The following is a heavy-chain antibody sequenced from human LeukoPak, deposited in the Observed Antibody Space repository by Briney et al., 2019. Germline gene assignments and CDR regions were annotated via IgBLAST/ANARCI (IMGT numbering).Heavy chain of an antibody. J-gene: IGHJ4*02. CDR2: IKNRDNNYIT. Sequence: GGSLRLSCAASGFTFSDHYMDWVRQAPGKGLEWVGRIKNRDNNYITEYAASVRDRFTISRDDSKNSLYLQMSSLKTDDTAVYYCARGLGSLVSGYWGQGTLVTVSS. D-gene: IGHD3-16*01. CDR3: ARGLGSLVSGY. V-gene: IGHV3-72*01. CDR1: GFTFSDHY.